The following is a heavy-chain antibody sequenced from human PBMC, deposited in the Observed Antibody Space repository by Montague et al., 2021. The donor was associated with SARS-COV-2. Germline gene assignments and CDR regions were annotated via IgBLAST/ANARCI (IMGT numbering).Heavy chain of an antibody. CDR3: ARRTYYDGY. J-gene: IGHJ4*02. Sequence: SLRLSCAASGFTFSSYEMNWVRQAPGKGLEWVSYISSSGSNILYADSVKGRFSIYRDNAKNSLYLQMNSLRAEDTAVYYCARRTYYDGYWGQGTLVTVSS. CDR1: GFTFSSYE. V-gene: IGHV3-48*03. D-gene: IGHD3-22*01. CDR2: ISSSGSNI.